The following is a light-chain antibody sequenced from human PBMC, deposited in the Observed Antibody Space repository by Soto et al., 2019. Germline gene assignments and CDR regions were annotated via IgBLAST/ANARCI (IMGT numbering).Light chain of an antibody. CDR2: GAS. CDR3: QQYNIWPPYT. J-gene: IGKJ2*01. CDR1: QSVSSN. Sequence: EIVMTQSPATLSVSPGERATLSCRASQSVSSNLAWYQQKPGQAPRLLIYGASTRATGIPARFSGSGSGTEFTRTISSLQSEDFAVYYCQQYNIWPPYTFGQGTKLEIK. V-gene: IGKV3-15*01.